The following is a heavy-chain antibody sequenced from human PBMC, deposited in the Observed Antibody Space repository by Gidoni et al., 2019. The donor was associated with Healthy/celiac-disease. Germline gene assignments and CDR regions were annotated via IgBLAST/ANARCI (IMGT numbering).Heavy chain of an antibody. CDR1: GFTVSSNY. CDR2: TYGGGTP. V-gene: IGHV3-53*01. Sequence: EVQLVESGGGVIQPGGSLRLSCAASGFTVSSNYSSWVRQAPGKGPEWVSVTYGGGTPDHAASVKGRFPISSDTSKPTLHLQMNRLRAEDTAVYYCAREGYDSSGYYFDYWGQGTLVTVSS. D-gene: IGHD3-22*01. CDR3: AREGYDSSGYYFDY. J-gene: IGHJ4*02.